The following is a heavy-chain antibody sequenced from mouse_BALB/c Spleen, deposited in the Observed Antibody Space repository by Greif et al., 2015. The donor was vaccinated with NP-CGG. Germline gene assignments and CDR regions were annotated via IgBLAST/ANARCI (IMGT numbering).Heavy chain of an antibody. J-gene: IGHJ4*01. D-gene: IGHD2-3*01. V-gene: IGHV3-6*02. Sequence: VQLKESGPGLVKPSQSLSLTCSVTGYSITSGYYWNWIRQFPGNKLEWMGYISYDGSNNYNPSLKNRISITRDTSKNQFFLKLNSVTTEDTATYYCASFYDGYFYYAMDYWGQGTSVTASS. CDR2: ISYDGSN. CDR3: ASFYDGYFYYAMDY. CDR1: GYSITSGYY.